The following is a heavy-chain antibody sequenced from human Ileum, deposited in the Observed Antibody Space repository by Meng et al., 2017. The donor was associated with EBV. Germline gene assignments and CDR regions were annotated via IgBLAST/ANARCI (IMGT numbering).Heavy chain of an antibody. D-gene: IGHD1-26*01. CDR3: ARVEVGITSGDY. V-gene: IGHV1-18*01. CDR2: ISAYNGNT. Sequence: AQVVQSGGEVKQPGASVKVCCKASDYTFTNYGITWVRQAPGQGLEWMGWISAYNGNTNYAQTLQGRVTMTTDTSTSTAYMELGSLRSDDTAVYYCARVEVGITSGDYWGQGTLVTVSS. J-gene: IGHJ4*02. CDR1: DYTFTNYG.